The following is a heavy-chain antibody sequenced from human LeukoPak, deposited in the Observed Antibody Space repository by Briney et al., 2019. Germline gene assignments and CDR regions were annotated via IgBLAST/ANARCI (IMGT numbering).Heavy chain of an antibody. V-gene: IGHV1-2*02. J-gene: IGHJ4*02. Sequence: ASVKVSCKASGYTFTGYYMHWVRQAPGQGLEWMGWINPKSGVTNYAQKFQGRVTMTWDTSINTTFMGLSRLRSDDTAVYYCARRIAVAGSPVYYFDYWGQGTLVTVSS. CDR1: GYTFTGYY. CDR2: INPKSGVT. CDR3: ARRIAVAGSPVYYFDY. D-gene: IGHD6-19*01.